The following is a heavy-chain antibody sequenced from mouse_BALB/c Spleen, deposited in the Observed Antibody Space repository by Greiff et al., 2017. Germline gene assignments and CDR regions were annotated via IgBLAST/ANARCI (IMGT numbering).Heavy chain of an antibody. CDR2: ISSGGST. CDR1: GFTFSSYA. Sequence: EVHLVESGGGLVKPGGSLKLSCAASGFTFSSYAMSWVRQTPEKRLEWVASISSGGSTYYPDSVKGRFTISRDNARNILYLQMSSLRSEDTAMYYCARSLWSFDYWGQGTTLTVSS. CDR3: ARSLWSFDY. D-gene: IGHD1-1*02. V-gene: IGHV5-6-5*01. J-gene: IGHJ2*01.